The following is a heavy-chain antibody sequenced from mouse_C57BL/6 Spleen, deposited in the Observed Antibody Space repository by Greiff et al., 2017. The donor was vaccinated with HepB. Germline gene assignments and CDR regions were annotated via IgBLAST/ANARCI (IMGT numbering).Heavy chain of an antibody. CDR2: IHPNSGST. Sequence: QVQLQQPGAELVKPGASVKLSCKASGYTFTSYWMHWVKQRPGQGLEWIGMIHPNSGSTNYNEKFKSKATLTVDKSSSTAYMQLSSLTSEDSAVYYSARRGSSGYGDYWGQGTTLTVSS. V-gene: IGHV1-64*01. J-gene: IGHJ2*01. D-gene: IGHD3-2*02. CDR3: ARRGSSGYGDY. CDR1: GYTFTSYW.